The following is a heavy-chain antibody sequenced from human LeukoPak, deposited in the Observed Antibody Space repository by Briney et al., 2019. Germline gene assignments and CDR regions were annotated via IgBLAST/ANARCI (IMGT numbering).Heavy chain of an antibody. Sequence: SETLSLTCTVSGGSIGNFYWTWIRLPPGKGLEWVGFVTYSGSTNYNPSLKNRVTISVDTSKNQFSLRLSSVAAADTAVYFCARLNPSLDILTGYYIDYWGQGTLVPVSS. CDR3: ARLNPSLDILTGYYIDY. J-gene: IGHJ4*02. CDR2: VTYSGST. D-gene: IGHD3-9*01. CDR1: GGSIGNFY. V-gene: IGHV4-59*12.